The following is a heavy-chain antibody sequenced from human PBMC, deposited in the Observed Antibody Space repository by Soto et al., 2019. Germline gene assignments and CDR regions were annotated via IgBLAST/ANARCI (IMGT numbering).Heavy chain of an antibody. CDR3: ARDLYVAVAGYNWFDP. Sequence: ASVKVSCKASGYTFTSYGISWVRQAPGQGLEWMGWISAYNGNTNYAQKLQGRVTMTTDTSTSTAYMELRSLRSDDTAVYYCARDLYVAVAGYNWFDPWGQGTLVTVSS. CDR1: GYTFTSYG. V-gene: IGHV1-18*01. D-gene: IGHD6-19*01. J-gene: IGHJ5*02. CDR2: ISAYNGNT.